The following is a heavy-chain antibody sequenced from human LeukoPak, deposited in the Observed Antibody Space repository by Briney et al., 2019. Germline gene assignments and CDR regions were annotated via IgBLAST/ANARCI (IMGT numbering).Heavy chain of an antibody. V-gene: IGHV4-30-2*01. CDR1: GGSISSGGYS. J-gene: IGHJ3*02. Sequence: NPSETLSLTCAVSGGSISSGGYSWSWIRQPPGKGLEWIGYIYHSGSTYYNPSLKSRVTISVDRSKNQFSLKLRSVTAADTAVYYCARGVAAASERAFDIWGQGTMVTVSS. CDR2: IYHSGST. CDR3: ARGVAAASERAFDI. D-gene: IGHD6-13*01.